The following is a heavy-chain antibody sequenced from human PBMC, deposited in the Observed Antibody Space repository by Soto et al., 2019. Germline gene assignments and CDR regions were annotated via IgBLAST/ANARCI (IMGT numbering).Heavy chain of an antibody. D-gene: IGHD3-3*01. J-gene: IGHJ5*02. V-gene: IGHV4-4*07. Sequence: SETLSLTCTVSGGSISNYYWSWIRQPAGKGLEWIGRVFSTGTTNYNPSLRTRVTMSVDTSKKQFSLRLRSVTAADTAVYYCAKDLVLFGVGDNWFDPWGQGTLVTVSS. CDR2: VFSTGTT. CDR1: GGSISNYY. CDR3: AKDLVLFGVGDNWFDP.